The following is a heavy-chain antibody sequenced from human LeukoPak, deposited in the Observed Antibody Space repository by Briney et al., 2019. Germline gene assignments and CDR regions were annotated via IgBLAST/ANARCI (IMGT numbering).Heavy chain of an antibody. Sequence: GGSLRLSCAASGFTFSSYVMHWVRQAPGKGLEWVAVISYDGSNKYYADSVKGRFTISRDNSKNTLYLQMNSLRAEDTAVYYCARDFSLAYDFWSGLNWFDPWGQGTLVTVPS. CDR1: GFTFSSYV. V-gene: IGHV3-30-3*01. CDR3: ARDFSLAYDFWSGLNWFDP. CDR2: ISYDGSNK. D-gene: IGHD3-3*01. J-gene: IGHJ5*02.